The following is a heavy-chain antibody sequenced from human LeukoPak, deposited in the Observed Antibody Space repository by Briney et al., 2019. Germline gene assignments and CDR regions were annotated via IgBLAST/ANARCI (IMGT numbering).Heavy chain of an antibody. CDR3: ARTIFGVTHGFDI. CDR1: GFTFSSYW. Sequence: PGGSLRLSCAASGFTFSSYWMHWVRQAPGKGLEWVSVISDNGDSTYYADSVKGRFTISRDNSKNTLYLQMNSLTAEDTAVYYCARTIFGVTHGFDIWGQGTMVTVSS. CDR2: ISDNGDST. J-gene: IGHJ3*02. V-gene: IGHV3-23*01. D-gene: IGHD3-3*01.